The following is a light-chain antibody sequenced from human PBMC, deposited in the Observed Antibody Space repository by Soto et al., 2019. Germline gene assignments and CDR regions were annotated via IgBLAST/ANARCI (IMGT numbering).Light chain of an antibody. V-gene: IGKV1-27*01. CDR3: QKYDTAPWT. Sequence: DIQMTQSPSSLSASVGDRVTITCRASQGISNYLAWYQQKPGKVPKLLIYAASALLPGVPPRFSGSGSGTDFTLTISSLQPEDVATYYCQKYDTAPWTFGQGTKVEVK. J-gene: IGKJ1*01. CDR2: AAS. CDR1: QGISNY.